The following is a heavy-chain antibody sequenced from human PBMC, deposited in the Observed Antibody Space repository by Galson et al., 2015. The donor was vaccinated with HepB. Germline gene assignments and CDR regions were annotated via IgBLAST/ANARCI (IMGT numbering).Heavy chain of an antibody. CDR1: GDSVSSNSAA. Sequence: CAISGDSVSSNSAAWNWIRQSPSRGLEWLGRTYYRSKWYNDYAVSVKSRITINPDTSKNQFSLQLNSVTPEDTAVYYCARDNGGAGQTSIAVAGPFFDYWGQGTLVTVSS. CDR3: ARDNGGAGQTSIAVAGPFFDY. D-gene: IGHD6-19*01. V-gene: IGHV6-1*01. J-gene: IGHJ4*02. CDR2: TYYRSKWYN.